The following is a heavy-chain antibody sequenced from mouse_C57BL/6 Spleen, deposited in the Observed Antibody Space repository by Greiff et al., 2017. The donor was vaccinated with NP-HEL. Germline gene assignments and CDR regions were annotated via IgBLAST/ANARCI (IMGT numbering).Heavy chain of an antibody. V-gene: IGHV1-26*01. D-gene: IGHD1-1*01. CDR2: INPNNGGT. J-gene: IGHJ3*01. Sequence: EVQLQQSGPELVKPGASVKISCKASGYTFTDYYMNWVKQSHGKSLEWIGDINPNNGGTSYNQKFKGKATLTVDKSSSTAYMELRSLTSEDSAVYYCARGGLRSLSFAYWGQGTLVTVSA. CDR3: ARGGLRSLSFAY. CDR1: GYTFTDYY.